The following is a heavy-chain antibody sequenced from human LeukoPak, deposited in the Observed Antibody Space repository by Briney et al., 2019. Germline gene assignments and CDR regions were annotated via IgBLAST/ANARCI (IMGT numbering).Heavy chain of an antibody. Sequence: VXQATGQXXXGMGWXTPHRGNTGYAQKFQRTVTMTTTTSISTAYMELSSLRSEDTAVYYCARPHSSSWYYYYGMDVWGQGTTVTVSS. CDR3: ARPHSSSWYYYYGMDV. CDR2: XTPHRGNT. V-gene: IGHV1-8*01. J-gene: IGHJ6*02. D-gene: IGHD6-13*01.